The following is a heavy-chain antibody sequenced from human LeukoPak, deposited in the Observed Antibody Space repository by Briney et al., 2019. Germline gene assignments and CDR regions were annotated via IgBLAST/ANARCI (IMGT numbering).Heavy chain of an antibody. V-gene: IGHV3-7*01. CDR2: INQDGSQK. CDR3: ARSYGGNSANWYFDL. J-gene: IGHJ2*01. Sequence: GGSLRFSCAASGFTFSSYWMSWVRQAPGKGLEWVANINQDGSQKYYVDSVKGRFTVSRDNSKNTLYLQMNSLRAEDTAVYYCARSYGGNSANWYFDLWGRGTLVTVSS. CDR1: GFTFSSYW. D-gene: IGHD4-23*01.